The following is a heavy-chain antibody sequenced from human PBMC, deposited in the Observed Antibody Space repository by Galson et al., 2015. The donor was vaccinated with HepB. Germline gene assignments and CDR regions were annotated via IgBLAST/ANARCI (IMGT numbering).Heavy chain of an antibody. Sequence: SLRLSCATSGFTFSDYYMSWIRQTPGKGLEWVSYISTTTIYTNYADSIKGRFTISRDNAKNSLYLQMNSLRAEDTAVYYCARHGSNYGVYYFDNWGQGILVTVSS. CDR3: ARHGSNYGVYYFDN. CDR2: ISTTTIYT. J-gene: IGHJ4*02. CDR1: GFTFSDYY. V-gene: IGHV3-11*06. D-gene: IGHD1-26*01.